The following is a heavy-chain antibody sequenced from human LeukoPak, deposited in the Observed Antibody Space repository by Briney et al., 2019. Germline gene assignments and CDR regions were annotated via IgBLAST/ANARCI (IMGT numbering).Heavy chain of an antibody. CDR2: IAPNTGGT. V-gene: IGHV1-2*02. CDR1: GYAFTDYY. J-gene: IGHJ3*01. Sequence: ASVKVSCKASGYAFTDYYIHWVRQAPGRGLEWMGWIAPNTGGTNYAQRFQGRVTMTRDTSINTANMELRSLTSDDTAVYYCARDLPGDGYNSAYDVWGQGTMVTVSS. D-gene: IGHD5-24*01. CDR3: ARDLPGDGYNSAYDV.